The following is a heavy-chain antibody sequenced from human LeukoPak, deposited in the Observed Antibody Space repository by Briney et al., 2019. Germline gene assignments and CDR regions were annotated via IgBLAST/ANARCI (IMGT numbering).Heavy chain of an antibody. J-gene: IGHJ4*02. V-gene: IGHV3-33*01. Sequence: GGSLRLSCEAAGFAFSSYNMHWVRQAPGKGLEWVAAIWPDGSNKYYANSVKGRFTISRDNSKNTLYLQMNSLRGDDTAIYYCARELAAWGQGTLVTVSS. D-gene: IGHD6-13*01. CDR1: GFAFSSYN. CDR3: ARELAA. CDR2: IWPDGSNK.